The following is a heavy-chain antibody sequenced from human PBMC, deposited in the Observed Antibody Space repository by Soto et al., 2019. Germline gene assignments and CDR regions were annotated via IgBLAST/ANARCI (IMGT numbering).Heavy chain of an antibody. J-gene: IGHJ3*02. D-gene: IGHD2-21*02. V-gene: IGHV5-51*01. CDR2: IYPGDSDT. Sequence: PGESLKISCKGSGYSFTSYWIGWVRQMPGKGLEWMGIIYPGDSDTRYSPSFQGQVTISADKSISTAYLQWSSLKASDTAMYYCARLAYCGGDCYNDAFDIWGQGTMVTVSS. CDR1: GYSFTSYW. CDR3: ARLAYCGGDCYNDAFDI.